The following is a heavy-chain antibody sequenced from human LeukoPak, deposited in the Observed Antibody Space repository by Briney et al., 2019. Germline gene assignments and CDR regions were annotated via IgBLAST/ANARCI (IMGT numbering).Heavy chain of an antibody. Sequence: PSETLSLTCTVSGGSISSGDYYWSWIRQPPGKGLEWIGYIYYSGSTYYNPSLKSRVTISVDTSKNQSSLKLSSVTAADTAVYYCARDTQQWLLPDYWGQGTLVTVSS. J-gene: IGHJ4*02. CDR3: ARDTQQWLLPDY. D-gene: IGHD6-19*01. V-gene: IGHV4-30-4*01. CDR1: GGSISSGDYY. CDR2: IYYSGST.